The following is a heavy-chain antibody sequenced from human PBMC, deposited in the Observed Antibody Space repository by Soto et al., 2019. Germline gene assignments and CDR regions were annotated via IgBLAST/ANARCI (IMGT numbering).Heavy chain of an antibody. V-gene: IGHV4-4*07. J-gene: IGHJ4*02. CDR2: VYSSGTT. D-gene: IGHD2-21*01. CDR3: ARDIGSYAYGEGY. Sequence: SETLSLTCSVSGGSINSYWWSWIRQPAGKGLEWIGRVYSSGTTDYNPSLNSRATLSVETSKNQFSLKLSSVTAADTAVYYCARDIGSYAYGEGYWGQGIQVTVXS. CDR1: GGSINSYW.